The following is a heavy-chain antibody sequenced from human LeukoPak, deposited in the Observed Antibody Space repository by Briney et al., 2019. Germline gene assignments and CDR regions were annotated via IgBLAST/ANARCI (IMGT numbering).Heavy chain of an antibody. J-gene: IGHJ4*02. CDR1: GFTFDDYD. CDR3: AKVLLSYYDSSGPWGY. D-gene: IGHD3-22*01. Sequence: PGGFLRLSCAASGFTFDDYDMTWVRQAPGKGLEWVSIIGGNGDSTYYADSVKGRFTISRDNSKNTLYLQMNSLRAEDTAVYYCAKVLLSYYDSSGPWGYWGQGTLVTVSS. CDR2: IGGNGDST. V-gene: IGHV3-23*01.